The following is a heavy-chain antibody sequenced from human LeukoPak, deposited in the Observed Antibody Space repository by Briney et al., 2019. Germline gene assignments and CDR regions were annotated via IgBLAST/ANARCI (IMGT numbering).Heavy chain of an antibody. J-gene: IGHJ3*02. Sequence: SETLSLTCTVSGGSISSSSYYWGWIRQPPGKGLEWIGSIYYSGSTYYNPSLKSRVTISVDTSKNQFSLKLSSVTAADTAVYYCARDRRDPPPQAYAFDIWGQGTMVTVSS. CDR1: GGSISSSSYY. CDR3: ARDRRDPPPQAYAFDI. CDR2: IYYSGST. V-gene: IGHV4-39*07.